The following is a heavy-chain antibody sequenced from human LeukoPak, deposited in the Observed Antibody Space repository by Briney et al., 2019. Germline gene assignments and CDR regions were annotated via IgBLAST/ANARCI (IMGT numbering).Heavy chain of an antibody. CDR2: INHSGST. J-gene: IGHJ5*02. CDR1: GGSFSGYY. V-gene: IGHV4-34*01. D-gene: IGHD3-10*01. Sequence: SETLSLTCAVYGGSFSGYYWSWLRQPPGKGLEWIGEINHSGSTNYNPSLKSRVTISVDTSKNQFSLKLSSVTAADTAVYYCAREGSLWFGRNRFDHWGQGTLVTVSS. CDR3: AREGSLWFGRNRFDH.